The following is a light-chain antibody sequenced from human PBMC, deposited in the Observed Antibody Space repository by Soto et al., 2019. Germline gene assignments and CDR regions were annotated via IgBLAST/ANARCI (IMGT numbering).Light chain of an antibody. Sequence: DILLTQSPGTLSLSPGDRATLSCRASHSVSSSYLAWYQHKPGQAPRLLIYGASSRATGVPDRFSGSGSGTDFTLTISRLEPEDFAVFYCQQYGSSPTTFGQGTRLEIK. CDR3: QQYGSSPTT. V-gene: IGKV3-20*01. J-gene: IGKJ2*01. CDR1: HSVSSSY. CDR2: GAS.